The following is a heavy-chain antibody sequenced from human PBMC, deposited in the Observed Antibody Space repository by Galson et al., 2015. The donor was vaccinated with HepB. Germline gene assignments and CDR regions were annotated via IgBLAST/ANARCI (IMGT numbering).Heavy chain of an antibody. V-gene: IGHV3-30*02. J-gene: IGHJ3*02. D-gene: IGHD4-11*01. CDR2: IRYDGSNK. Sequence: SLRLSCAASGFTFSSYGMHWVRQAPGKGLEWVAFIRYDGSNKYYADSVKGRFTISRDNAKNSLYLQMNSLRAEDTAVYYCAKDRWPGNTLTTPNDALDIWGQGTVVAVSS. CDR3: AKDRWPGNTLTTPNDALDI. CDR1: GFTFSSYG.